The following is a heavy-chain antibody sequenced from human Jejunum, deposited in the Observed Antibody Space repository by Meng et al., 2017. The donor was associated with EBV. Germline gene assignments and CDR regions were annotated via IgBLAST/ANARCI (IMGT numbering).Heavy chain of an antibody. J-gene: IGHJ1*01. V-gene: IGHV3-30*03. CDR2: ISYDGSDE. D-gene: IGHD6-25*01. CDR3: ARERRGYYAEH. Sequence: VQLVESGGGVVQAGRSLRLSCAASGFTFSNSAMHWVRQAPGKGLEWVALISYDGSDEYYADSVKGRLTISRDSSESTLYLQMNNLRAEDTAIYYCARERRGYYAEHWGQGTLVTVSS. CDR1: GFTFSNSA.